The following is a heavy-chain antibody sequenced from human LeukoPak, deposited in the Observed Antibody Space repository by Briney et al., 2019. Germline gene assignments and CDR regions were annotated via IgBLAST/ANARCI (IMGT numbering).Heavy chain of an antibody. Sequence: PGGSLRLSCAASGLTFSSYAMHWVRQAPGKGLEWVAVISYDGSNKYYADSVKGRFTISRDNSKNTLYLQMNSLRAEDTAVYYCAGQGIAAAAIDYWGQGTLVTVSS. D-gene: IGHD6-13*01. CDR1: GLTFSSYA. V-gene: IGHV3-30*04. CDR2: ISYDGSNK. J-gene: IGHJ4*02. CDR3: AGQGIAAAAIDY.